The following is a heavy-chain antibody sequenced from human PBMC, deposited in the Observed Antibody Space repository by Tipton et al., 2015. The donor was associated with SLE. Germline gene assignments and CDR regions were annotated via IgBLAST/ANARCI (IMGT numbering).Heavy chain of an antibody. CDR2: INHSGST. CDR3: ARGSSLVVPREFAATWYFDL. J-gene: IGHJ2*01. D-gene: IGHD2-2*01. Sequence: TLSLTCAVYGGSFSGYYWSWIRQPPGKGLEWIGEINHSGSTNYNPSLKSRVTTSVDTSKNQFSLKLSSVTAADTAVYYCARGSSLVVPREFAATWYFDLWGRGTLVTVSS. CDR1: GGSFSGYY. V-gene: IGHV4-34*01.